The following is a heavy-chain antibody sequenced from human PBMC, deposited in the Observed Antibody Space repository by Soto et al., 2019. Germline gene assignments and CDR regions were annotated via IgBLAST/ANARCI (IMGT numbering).Heavy chain of an antibody. D-gene: IGHD6-6*01. CDR3: ARGLRSVLDY. Sequence: GGSRRLSWVASGFTFRNFVMHWVRQAPGKGLEWVAVISNDENIKQYADSVSGRFAIARDNSKNTLYLQVTSLRAEDRAIYYCARGLRSVLDYWGQGSLFTVSS. J-gene: IGHJ4*02. V-gene: IGHV3-33*01. CDR2: ISNDENIK. CDR1: GFTFRNFV.